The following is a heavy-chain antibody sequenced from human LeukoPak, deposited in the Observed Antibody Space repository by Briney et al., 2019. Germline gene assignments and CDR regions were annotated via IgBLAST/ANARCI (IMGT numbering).Heavy chain of an antibody. V-gene: IGHV3-74*01. J-gene: IGHJ4*02. CDR2: INDDGSDT. Sequence: GGSLRLSCAASGFTFKLYWMHWVRQVPGKRPVWVSRINDDGSDTIYADSVRGRFTISRDDAKNTLYLQMNSLRAEDTAVYYCAREFFDSSGYCYFDYWGQGTLVTVSS. D-gene: IGHD3-22*01. CDR1: GFTFKLYW. CDR3: AREFFDSSGYCYFDY.